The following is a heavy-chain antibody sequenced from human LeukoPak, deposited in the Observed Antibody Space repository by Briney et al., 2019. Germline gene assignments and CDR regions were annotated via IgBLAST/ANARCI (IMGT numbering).Heavy chain of an antibody. CDR2: IHTDGSST. J-gene: IGHJ4*02. Sequence: GVSLRLSCAASGFTFRDYWMHWIRQAPGKGLVWVSRIHTDGSSTNYADSVKGRFTISRDNAKNTLYLQMNSLSAEDTGVYYCARGGSGYSYGEFGYWGQGTLVTVSS. CDR3: ARGGSGYSYGEFGY. D-gene: IGHD5-18*01. V-gene: IGHV3-74*01. CDR1: GFTFRDYW.